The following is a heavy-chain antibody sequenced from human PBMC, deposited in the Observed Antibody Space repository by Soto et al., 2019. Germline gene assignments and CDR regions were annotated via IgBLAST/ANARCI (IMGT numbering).Heavy chain of an antibody. CDR2: ISAYNGNT. CDR3: ARTGDDFWSGYPQIDFDY. Sequence: ASVKVSCKASGYTFTSYGISWVRQAPGQGLEWMGWISAYNGNTNYAQKLQGRVTMTTDTSTSTAYMELRSLRSDDTAVYYCARTGDDFWSGYPQIDFDYWGQGTLVTVSS. V-gene: IGHV1-18*01. D-gene: IGHD3-3*01. CDR1: GYTFTSYG. J-gene: IGHJ4*02.